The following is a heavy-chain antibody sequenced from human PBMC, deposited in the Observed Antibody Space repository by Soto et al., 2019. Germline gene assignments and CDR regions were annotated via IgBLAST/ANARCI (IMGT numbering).Heavy chain of an antibody. D-gene: IGHD2-15*01. CDR1: GGSISSGGYY. Sequence: QVQLQESGPGLVNPSQTLSLTCTVSGGSISSGGYYWSWIRQHPGKGLEWIGYIYYSGSTYYNPSLKRRVTISVDTSKNQFSLKLSSVTAADTAVYYCARAYCSGGSCYKYYFDYWGQGTLVTVSS. V-gene: IGHV4-31*03. J-gene: IGHJ4*02. CDR3: ARAYCSGGSCYKYYFDY. CDR2: IYYSGST.